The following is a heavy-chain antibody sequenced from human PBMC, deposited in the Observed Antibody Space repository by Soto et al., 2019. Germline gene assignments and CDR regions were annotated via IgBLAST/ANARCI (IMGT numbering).Heavy chain of an antibody. J-gene: IGHJ4*02. CDR2: ISGSGGST. CDR3: AKGGITMVRGVIILALYYLAY. V-gene: IGHV3-23*01. D-gene: IGHD3-10*01. CDR1: GFTFSSYA. Sequence: PGGSLRLSCAASGFTFSSYAMSWVRQAPGKGLEWVSAISGSGGSTYYADSVKGRFTISRDNSKNTLYLQMNSLRAEDTAVYYCAKGGITMVRGVIILALYYLAYWGQGTLVTVSS.